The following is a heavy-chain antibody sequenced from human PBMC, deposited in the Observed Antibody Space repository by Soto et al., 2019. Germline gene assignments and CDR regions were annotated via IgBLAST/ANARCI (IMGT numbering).Heavy chain of an antibody. CDR2: ISAYNGNT. J-gene: IGHJ6*02. Sequence: QVQLVQSGAEVKKPGASVKVSCKASGYTFTSYGISWVRQAPGQGLEWMGWISAYNGNTNYAQKLQGRDTMTTDTSTSTAYMELRSHRSKDTAVYYCAILESRGWSYYYDGMDVWGQGTTVTVSS. CDR1: GYTFTSYG. CDR3: AILESRGWSYYYDGMDV. V-gene: IGHV1-18*01. D-gene: IGHD6-19*01.